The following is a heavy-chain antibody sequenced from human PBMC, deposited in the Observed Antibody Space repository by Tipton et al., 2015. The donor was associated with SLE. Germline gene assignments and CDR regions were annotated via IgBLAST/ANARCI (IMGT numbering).Heavy chain of an antibody. CDR2: IDPSDSYT. V-gene: IGHV5-10-1*01. J-gene: IGHJ6*03. D-gene: IGHD1-26*01. Sequence: VQLVQSGAEVKKPGESLKISCKGSGYSFTSYWISWVRQMPGKGLEWMGRIDPSDSYTNYSPSFQGHVTISADKSISTAYLQWSSLKASDTAMYYCASAATRVGALYYYYMDVWGKGTTVTVSS. CDR1: GYSFTSYW. CDR3: ASAATRVGALYYYYMDV.